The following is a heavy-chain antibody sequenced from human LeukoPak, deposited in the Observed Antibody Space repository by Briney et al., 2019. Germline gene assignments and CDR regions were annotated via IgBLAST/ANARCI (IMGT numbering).Heavy chain of an antibody. CDR3: AYYYGSGSYNNYYYYMDV. V-gene: IGHV3-30*02. Sequence: GGSLRLSCAASGFTFSSYGMHWVRQAPGKGLEWVAFIRYDGSNKYYADSVKGRFTISRDNSKNTLYLQMNSLRAEDTAVYYCAYYYGSGSYNNYYYYMDVWGKGTTVTISS. D-gene: IGHD3-10*01. CDR2: IRYDGSNK. J-gene: IGHJ6*03. CDR1: GFTFSSYG.